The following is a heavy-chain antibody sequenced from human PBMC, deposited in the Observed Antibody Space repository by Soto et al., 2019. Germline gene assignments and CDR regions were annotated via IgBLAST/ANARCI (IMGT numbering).Heavy chain of an antibody. V-gene: IGHV4-39*01. D-gene: IGHD3-22*01. CDR3: LSPEGYYDGIGYTFAY. CDR2: MFYSGIT. Sequence: PSVTLPLPCTVSGGSIISSTYYWGWIRQPPGKGLEWIGSMFYSGITYYNPSLKSRVTLSINTSKNQFSLKLNSVTAADTAVFYFLSPEGYYDGIGYTFAYWGKGSLVPV. CDR1: GGSIISSTYY. J-gene: IGHJ4*02.